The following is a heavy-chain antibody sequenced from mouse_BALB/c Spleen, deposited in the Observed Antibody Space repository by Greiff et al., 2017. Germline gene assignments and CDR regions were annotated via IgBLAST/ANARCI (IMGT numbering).Heavy chain of an antibody. CDR2: IYPGSGNT. Sequence: VQLQQSGAELARPGASVKLSCKASGYTFTDYYINWVKQRTGQGLEWIGEIYPGSGNTYYNEKFKGKATLTADKSSSTAYMQLSSLTSEDSAVYFCARSRGLPDYFDYWGQGTTLTVSS. J-gene: IGHJ2*01. CDR3: ARSRGLPDYFDY. CDR1: GYTFTDYY. V-gene: IGHV1-77*01. D-gene: IGHD2-2*01.